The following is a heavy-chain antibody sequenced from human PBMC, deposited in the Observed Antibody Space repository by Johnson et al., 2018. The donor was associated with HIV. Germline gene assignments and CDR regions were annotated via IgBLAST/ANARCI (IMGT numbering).Heavy chain of an antibody. J-gene: IGHJ3*02. CDR3: ARGLTLTDAFDI. V-gene: IGHV3-30-3*01. CDR1: GFTFSSYA. CDR2: ISYDGSNK. Sequence: VQLLESGGGVVQPGRSLRLSCAASGFTFSSYAMHWVRQAPGKGLEWVAVISYDGSNKYYADSVKGRFTISRDNSKNTLYLQMNSLRAEDTAVYYCARGLTLTDAFDIWGQGTLVTVSS. D-gene: IGHD3-9*01.